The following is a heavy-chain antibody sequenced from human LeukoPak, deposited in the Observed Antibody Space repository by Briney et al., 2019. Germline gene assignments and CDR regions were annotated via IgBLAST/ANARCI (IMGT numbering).Heavy chain of an antibody. CDR3: ARGGMDV. J-gene: IGHJ6*02. CDR2: IGTAGDT. V-gene: IGHV3-13*01. Sequence: GGSLRLTCAASGFTFSSYDMHWVRHAKGKGLEWVSAIGTAGDTYYPGSVKGRFTISRENAKNSLYLQMNSLRAGDTAVYYCARGGMDVWGQGTTVTVSS. CDR1: GFTFSSYD.